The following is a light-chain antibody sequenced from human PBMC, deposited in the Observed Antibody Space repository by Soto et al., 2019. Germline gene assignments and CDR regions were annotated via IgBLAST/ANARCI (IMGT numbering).Light chain of an antibody. CDR2: EVT. V-gene: IGLV2-8*01. CDR1: NSDVGGYNY. Sequence: QSVLTQPPSASGSPGQSVTISCTGTNSDVGGYNYVSWYQQYPGKAPKLLIYEVTKRPSGVPDRFSGSKSGNTAYLTVSGLHAEDEADYYCTSFAGSAKWVFGGGTKLTVL. J-gene: IGLJ3*02. CDR3: TSFAGSAKWV.